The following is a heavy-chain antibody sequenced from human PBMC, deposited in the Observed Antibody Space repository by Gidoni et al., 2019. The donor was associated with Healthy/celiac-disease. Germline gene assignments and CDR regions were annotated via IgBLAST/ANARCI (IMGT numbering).Heavy chain of an antibody. D-gene: IGHD3-22*01. CDR3: ARDGYYYDSSFDY. J-gene: IGHJ4*02. CDR2: IIPILGIA. Sequence: QVQLVQSGAEVKKPGSSVKVSCKASGGTFSSYTISWVRQAPGQGLEWMGRIIPILGIANYAQKFQGRVTITADKSTSTAYMELSSLRSEDTAVYYCARDGYYYDSSFDYWGQGTLVTVSS. CDR1: GGTFSSYT. V-gene: IGHV1-69*08.